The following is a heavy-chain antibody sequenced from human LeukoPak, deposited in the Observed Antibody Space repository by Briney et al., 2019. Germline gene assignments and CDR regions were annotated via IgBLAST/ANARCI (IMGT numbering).Heavy chain of an antibody. Sequence: GGSLRLSSAASGFTFSSYSMNWVRQAPGKGLEWVSGISGSGDNTLYADSVKGRFTISRDNSKNTLYLETNSLRAEDTAIYYCAKMKGHPLPKYYMDVWGQGTTVTVSS. CDR2: ISGSGDNT. J-gene: IGHJ6*01. CDR3: AKMKGHPLPKYYMDV. CDR1: GFTFSSYS. D-gene: IGHD1-26*01. V-gene: IGHV3-23*01.